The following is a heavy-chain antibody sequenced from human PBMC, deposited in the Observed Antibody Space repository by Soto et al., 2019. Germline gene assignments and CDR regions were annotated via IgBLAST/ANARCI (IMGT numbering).Heavy chain of an antibody. CDR2: INAGNGNT. Sequence: QVQLVQSGAEVKKPGASVKVSCKASGYTFTSYAMHWVRQAPGQRLEWMGWINAGNGNTKYSQKFQGRVTITRDTTASTAYMELSRLRSEDPAVYSCARGIVVVVAAPHGLRFDPCGQGTLVTVSS. D-gene: IGHD2-15*01. CDR1: GYTFTSYA. CDR3: ARGIVVVVAAPHGLRFDP. J-gene: IGHJ5*02. V-gene: IGHV1-3*01.